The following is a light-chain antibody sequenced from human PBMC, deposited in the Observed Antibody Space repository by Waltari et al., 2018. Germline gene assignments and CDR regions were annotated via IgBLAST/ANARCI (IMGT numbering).Light chain of an antibody. CDR2: DAS. CDR1: QSVGTY. Sequence: EIVLTQSPATLSLSPGETATLPCRASQSVGTYLAWYQQKPCQAPRLLIYDASNRATGIPDRFRGSGSGTDFTLTISSLEPEDFALYYCQQRSSWTPHTFGQGARLEIK. V-gene: IGKV3-11*01. CDR3: QQRSSWTPHT. J-gene: IGKJ2*01.